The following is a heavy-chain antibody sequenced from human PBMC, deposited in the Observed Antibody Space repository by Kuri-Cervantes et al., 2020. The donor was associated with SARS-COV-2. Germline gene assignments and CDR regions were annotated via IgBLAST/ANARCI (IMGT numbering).Heavy chain of an antibody. V-gene: IGHV3-48*03. D-gene: IGHD2-15*01. Sequence: GGSLRLSCAASGFTFSSYEMNWVRQAPGKGLEWVSYISSSGSTIYYADSVKGRFTISRDNAKNSLYLQMNSLRAEDTAVCYCASGQGYCSGGSCYGSYWYFDLWGRGTLVTVSS. J-gene: IGHJ2*01. CDR2: ISSSGSTI. CDR1: GFTFSSYE. CDR3: ASGQGYCSGGSCYGSYWYFDL.